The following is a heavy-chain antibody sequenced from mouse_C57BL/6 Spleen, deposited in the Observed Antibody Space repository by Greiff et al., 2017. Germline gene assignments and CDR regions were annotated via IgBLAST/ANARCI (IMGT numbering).Heavy chain of an antibody. CDR3: ARGLTGYYFDY. CDR1: GYTFTSYW. J-gene: IGHJ2*01. V-gene: IGHV1-53*01. Sequence: QVQLQQPGTELVKPGASVKLSCKASGYTFTSYWMHWVKQRPGQGLEWIGNINPSNGGTNYNEKFKSKATLTVDKSSSSAYMQLSSLTSEDAAVYYCARGLTGYYFDYGGQGTTLTVSS. D-gene: IGHD4-1*01. CDR2: INPSNGGT.